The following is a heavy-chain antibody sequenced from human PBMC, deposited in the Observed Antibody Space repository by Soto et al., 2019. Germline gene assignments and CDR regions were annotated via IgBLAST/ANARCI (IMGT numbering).Heavy chain of an antibody. Sequence: PGGSLRLSCAASVLPFSTYAMSWVRQAPGKGLEWVSSISGSGGSTYYADSLKGRFTISRDNSKSTLYLQMNSLRAEDTAAYYCAKVGGYNYDYQFDYWGHGTLVTVSS. CDR1: VLPFSTYA. D-gene: IGHD5-18*01. CDR3: AKVGGYNYDYQFDY. J-gene: IGHJ4*01. CDR2: ISGSGGST. V-gene: IGHV3-23*01.